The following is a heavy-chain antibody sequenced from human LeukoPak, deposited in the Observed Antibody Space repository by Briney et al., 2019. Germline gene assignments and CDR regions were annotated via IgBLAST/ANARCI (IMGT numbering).Heavy chain of an antibody. V-gene: IGHV3-7*01. J-gene: IGHJ4*02. CDR1: GFTFSSYW. D-gene: IGHD3-3*01. CDR2: IKQDGSEK. Sequence: GSLRLSCAASGFTFSSYWMSWVRQAPGKGLEWVANIKQDGSEKYYVDSVKGRFTISRDNAKNSLYLQMNSLRAEDTAVYYCAREGITIFGVVIIWGQGTLVTVSS. CDR3: AREGITIFGVVII.